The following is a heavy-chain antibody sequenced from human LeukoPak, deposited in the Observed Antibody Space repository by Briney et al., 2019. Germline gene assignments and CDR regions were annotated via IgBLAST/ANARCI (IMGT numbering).Heavy chain of an antibody. J-gene: IGHJ3*02. D-gene: IGHD3/OR15-3a*01. CDR1: GYTFTGYY. V-gene: IGHV1-2*02. Sequence: ASVKVSCKASGYTFTGYYMHWVRQAPGQGLEWMGWINPNSGGTNYAQKFQGRVTMTRDTSISTAYMELSRLRSDDTAVYYCARDSPGGLGAFDIWGQGTMVTVSS. CDR2: INPNSGGT. CDR3: ARDSPGGLGAFDI.